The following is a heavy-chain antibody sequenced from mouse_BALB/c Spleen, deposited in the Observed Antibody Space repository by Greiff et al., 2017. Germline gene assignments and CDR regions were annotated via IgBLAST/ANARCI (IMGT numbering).Heavy chain of an antibody. CDR1: GYTFTSYW. J-gene: IGHJ1*01. D-gene: IGHD1-1*01. CDR3: TRGYYGRVWYFDV. CDR2: IYPGNSDT. Sequence: DVKLQESGTVLARPGASVKMSCKASGYTFTSYWMHWVKQRPGQGLEWIGAIYPGNSDTSYNQKFKGKAKLTAVTSTSTAYMELSSLTNEDSAVYYCTRGYYGRVWYFDVWGAGTTVTVSS. V-gene: IGHV1-5*01.